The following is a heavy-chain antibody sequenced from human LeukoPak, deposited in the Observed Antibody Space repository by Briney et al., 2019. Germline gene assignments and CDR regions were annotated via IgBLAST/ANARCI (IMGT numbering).Heavy chain of an antibody. V-gene: IGHV1-24*01. CDR1: GYTLTELS. D-gene: IGHD3-10*01. Sequence: ASVKVSCKVSGYTLTELSMHWVRQAPGKGLEWMGGFDPEDGETIYAQKFQGRVTMTEDTSTDTAYMELSSLRSEDTAVYYCAAVRAVVWFGEMYFDYWGQGTLVTVSS. CDR2: FDPEDGET. CDR3: AAVRAVVWFGEMYFDY. J-gene: IGHJ4*02.